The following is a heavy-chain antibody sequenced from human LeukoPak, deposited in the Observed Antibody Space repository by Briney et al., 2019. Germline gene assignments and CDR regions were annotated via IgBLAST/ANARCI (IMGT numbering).Heavy chain of an antibody. Sequence: SETLSLTCPVSGGSISSYYWSWIRQPPAKGLEWIGYIYYSGSTNYNPSLQRRVTISVDPSKNQFSLKLSSVTAADTAVYYFARGGGYSSGAFDIWGQGTMVTVSS. J-gene: IGHJ3*02. V-gene: IGHV4-59*01. CDR1: GGSISSYY. CDR3: ARGGGYSSGAFDI. D-gene: IGHD1-26*01. CDR2: IYYSGST.